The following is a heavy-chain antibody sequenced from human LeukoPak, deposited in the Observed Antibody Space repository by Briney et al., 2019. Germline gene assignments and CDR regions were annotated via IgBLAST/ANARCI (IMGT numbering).Heavy chain of an antibody. J-gene: IGHJ4*02. CDR1: GGSNSSYY. CDR2: FYSGGSA. CDR3: ARVYSGYDLPGSLANYYFDY. D-gene: IGHD5-12*01. Sequence: SETLSLTCTVSGGSNSSYYWSWIRQPAGKGLEWIGRFYSGGSADYNPSLKSRVTMSVDTSKNQFSLKLSSVTAADTAVYYCARVYSGYDLPGSLANYYFDYWGQGTLVTVSS. V-gene: IGHV4-4*07.